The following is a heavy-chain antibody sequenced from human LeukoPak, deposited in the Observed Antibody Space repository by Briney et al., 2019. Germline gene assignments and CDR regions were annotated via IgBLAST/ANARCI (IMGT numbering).Heavy chain of an antibody. CDR3: ARDQRASPAAADY. D-gene: IGHD2-15*01. V-gene: IGHV3-7*01. J-gene: IGHJ4*02. CDR2: IKEDGSDK. CDR1: GFTFSSSW. Sequence: GRSLRLSCAASGFTFSSSWMTWVRQAPGRGLEWVANIKEDGSDKYYVDSVKGRFTISGDNARNSLYLQMNSLRAEDTAVYYCARDQRASPAAADYWGQGTLVTVSS.